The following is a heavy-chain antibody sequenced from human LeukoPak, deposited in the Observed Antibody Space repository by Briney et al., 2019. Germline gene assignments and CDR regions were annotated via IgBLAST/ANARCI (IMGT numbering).Heavy chain of an antibody. CDR2: INPNSGGT. CDR1: GYTFTNNW. Sequence: ASVKVSCKAFGYTFTNNWMHWVRQAPGQGLEWMGWINPNSGGTNYAQKFQGRVTMTRDTSISTAYMELSRLRSDDTAVYYCARVANMVRGVIIIYFDYWGQGTLVTVSS. D-gene: IGHD3-10*01. V-gene: IGHV1-2*02. J-gene: IGHJ4*02. CDR3: ARVANMVRGVIIIYFDY.